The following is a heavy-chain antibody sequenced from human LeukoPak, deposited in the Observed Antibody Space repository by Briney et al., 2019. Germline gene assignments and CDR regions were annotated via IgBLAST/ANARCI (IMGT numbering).Heavy chain of an antibody. J-gene: IGHJ4*02. CDR3: ASSDYYYGDFDY. V-gene: IGHV4-39*01. CDR1: GGSFSGYY. Sequence: PSETLSLTCAVYGGSFSGYYWVWIRQPPGKGLEWIGSVYYSGNTYYSPSLRSRVTISVDTSKNQFSLKLSSVTAADTAIYYCASSDYYYGDFDYWGQGTLVTVSS. D-gene: IGHD3-22*01. CDR2: VYYSGNT.